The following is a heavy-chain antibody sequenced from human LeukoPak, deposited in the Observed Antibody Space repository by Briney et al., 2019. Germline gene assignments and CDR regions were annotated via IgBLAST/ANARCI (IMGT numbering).Heavy chain of an antibody. CDR1: GFTFSHYM. Sequence: PGGSLRLSCAASGFTFSHYMINWVRQAPGKGLEWVSSITSNGDNIYYVDSVKGRFTVSRDNAKNSLYLQMDSLRVEDTAVYYCARASYCGGDCYPTDCWGQGTLVTVSS. CDR2: ITSNGDNI. D-gene: IGHD2-21*01. J-gene: IGHJ4*02. CDR3: ARASYCGGDCYPTDC. V-gene: IGHV3-21*01.